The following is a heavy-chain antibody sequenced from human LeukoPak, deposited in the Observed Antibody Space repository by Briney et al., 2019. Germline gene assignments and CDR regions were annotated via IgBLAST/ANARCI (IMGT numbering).Heavy chain of an antibody. CDR1: GFTFSSYE. V-gene: IGHV3-48*03. Sequence: GGSLRLSCAASGFTFSSYEMNWVRQAPGKGLEWVSYISSSGSTMYYADSVKGRFTISRDNAKNSLYLQTNSLRAEDTAVYYCARVSGTVTLPLDYWGQGTLVTVSS. CDR2: ISSSGSTM. D-gene: IGHD4-17*01. J-gene: IGHJ4*02. CDR3: ARVSGTVTLPLDY.